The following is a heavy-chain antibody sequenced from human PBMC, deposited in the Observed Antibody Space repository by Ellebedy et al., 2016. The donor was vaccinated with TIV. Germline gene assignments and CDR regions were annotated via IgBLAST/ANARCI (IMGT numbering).Heavy chain of an antibody. CDR3: VRWGEF. CDR1: GFTSHDHG. V-gene: IGHV3-74*01. J-gene: IGHJ4*02. Sequence: GESMKISCAVSGFTSHDHGMHWVRQAPGKGLVWVSRIYVDGSGITYADSVKGRFTISRDNAKSTLYLQMNSLRVEDTAVYYCVRWGEFWGQGTLVTVSS. CDR2: IYVDGSGI. D-gene: IGHD3-16*01.